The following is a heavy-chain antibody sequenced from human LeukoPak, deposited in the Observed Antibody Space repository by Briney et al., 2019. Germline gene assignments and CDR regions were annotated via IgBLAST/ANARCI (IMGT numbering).Heavy chain of an antibody. CDR2: ISYDGSNK. CDR1: GFTFSSYA. D-gene: IGHD3-22*01. CDR3: ARDTDYYDSSGYYYGAFDI. V-gene: IGHV3-30-3*01. J-gene: IGHJ3*02. Sequence: GRSLRLSCAASGFTFSSYAMHWVRQAPGKGLEWVAVISYDGSNKYYADSVKGRFTISRDNSKNTLYLQMNSLRAEHTAVYYCARDTDYYDSSGYYYGAFDIWGQGTMVTVSS.